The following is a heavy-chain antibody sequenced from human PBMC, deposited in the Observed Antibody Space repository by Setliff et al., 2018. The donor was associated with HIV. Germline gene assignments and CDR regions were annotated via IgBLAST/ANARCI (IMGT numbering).Heavy chain of an antibody. CDR1: EYMILAYK. V-gene: IGHV1-2*06. CDR3: ARPRVFDSFDV. CDR2: ISPNNGAA. J-gene: IGHJ3*01. Sequence: ASVKVSCKATEYMILAYKMNWVRQAPGQGLEWIGRISPNNGAAEYAPKFQGRVIMTLDTSISTAYLEIPRLTSDDAAVYYCARPRVFDSFDVWGEGTMVTVSS.